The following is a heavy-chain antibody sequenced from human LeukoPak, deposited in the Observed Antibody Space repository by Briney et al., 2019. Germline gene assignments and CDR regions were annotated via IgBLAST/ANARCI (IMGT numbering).Heavy chain of an antibody. J-gene: IGHJ4*02. CDR3: AKGAYDYIEIAYFDY. V-gene: IGHV3-23*01. Sequence: GGSLRLSCVASGFSFSNYAMNWVRQPQGRGLGWVSLIIGSSGTTFYADSVKGRFTISRDKSKSTLYLQMNSLRAEDTAVYYCAKGAYDYIEIAYFDYWGQGSLVTVSS. CDR1: GFSFSNYA. CDR2: IIGSSGTT. D-gene: IGHD5-12*01.